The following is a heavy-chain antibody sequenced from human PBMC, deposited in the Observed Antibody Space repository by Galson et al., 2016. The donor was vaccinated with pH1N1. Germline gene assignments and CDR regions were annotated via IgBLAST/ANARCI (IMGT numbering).Heavy chain of an antibody. J-gene: IGHJ4*02. Sequence: SLRLSCAASGFTFSSYPMNWVRQAPGKGLEWVASISRNSGSIYYRDTVKGRFTISRDNAKNPLFLQMNTLRAEDTAVYFCAREDSSGYGYFDYWGRGTLVTVSS. CDR2: ISRNSGSI. CDR1: GFTFSSYP. CDR3: AREDSSGYGYFDY. D-gene: IGHD3-22*01. V-gene: IGHV3-21*01.